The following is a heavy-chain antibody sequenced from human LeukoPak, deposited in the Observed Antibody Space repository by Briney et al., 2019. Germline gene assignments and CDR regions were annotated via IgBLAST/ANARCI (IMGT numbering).Heavy chain of an antibody. CDR3: ARGDAVILDAFDI. Sequence: SETLSLTCAVSGGSISSGGYSWSWTRQPPGKGLEWIGYIYHSGSTYYNPSLKSRVTISVDRSKNQFSLKLSSVTAADTAVYYCARGDAVILDAFDIWGQGTMVTVSS. CDR1: GGSISSGGYS. D-gene: IGHD3-22*01. CDR2: IYHSGST. V-gene: IGHV4-30-2*01. J-gene: IGHJ3*02.